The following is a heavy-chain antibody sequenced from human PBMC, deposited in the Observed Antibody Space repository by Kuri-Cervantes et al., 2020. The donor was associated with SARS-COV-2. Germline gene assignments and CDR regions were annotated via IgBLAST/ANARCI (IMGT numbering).Heavy chain of an antibody. V-gene: IGHV3-72*01. CDR2: TRNKANSYTT. Sequence: GGSLRLSCAASGFTFSAHYMDWVRQAPGKGLEWVGRTRNKANSYTTEYAASVKGRFTISRDDSKNSLYLQMNSLKTEDTAVYYCASAVAGLFDYWGQGTLVTVSS. D-gene: IGHD6-19*01. J-gene: IGHJ4*02. CDR3: ASAVAGLFDY. CDR1: GFTFSAHY.